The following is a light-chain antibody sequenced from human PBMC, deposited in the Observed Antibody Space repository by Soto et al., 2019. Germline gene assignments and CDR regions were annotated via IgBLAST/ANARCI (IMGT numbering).Light chain of an antibody. Sequence: QSALTQPRSVSGSPGQSVTISCTGTSSDVGGYNYVSWYQQHPGKAPKLMIYDVSKRPSGVPDRFSGSKSGNTAYLTISGLQAEDEADYYCCSYAGSYTPCVFGGGTKLTVL. CDR2: DVS. J-gene: IGLJ3*02. CDR3: CSYAGSYTPCV. V-gene: IGLV2-11*01. CDR1: SSDVGGYNY.